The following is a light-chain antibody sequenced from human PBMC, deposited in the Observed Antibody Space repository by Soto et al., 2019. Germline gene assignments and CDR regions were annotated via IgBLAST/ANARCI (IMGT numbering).Light chain of an antibody. Sequence: QSVLTQPASVSGSPGQSITISCTGTSSDVGFYKLVSWYQQHPGKAPKLMIYEGSERPSGVSNHFSGSKSGNTASLTISGLQAEDEADYYCSSYAGSGTWVFGGGTKLTVL. CDR2: EGS. CDR3: SSYAGSGTWV. J-gene: IGLJ3*02. V-gene: IGLV2-23*01. CDR1: SSDVGFYKL.